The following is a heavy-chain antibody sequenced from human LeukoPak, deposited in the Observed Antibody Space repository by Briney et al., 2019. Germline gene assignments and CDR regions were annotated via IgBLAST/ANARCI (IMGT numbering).Heavy chain of an antibody. D-gene: IGHD5-12*01. J-gene: IGHJ4*02. CDR1: GGSISSYY. CDR3: ARLGGYSGYATH. Sequence: SETLSLTCTVSGGSISSYYWSWIRQPPGKGLEWIGYILYSGTTNSNPSLKSRVTISVDTSKNQISLKLSSVTAADTAVYYCARLGGYSGYATHWGQGTLVTVSS. V-gene: IGHV4-59*08. CDR2: ILYSGTT.